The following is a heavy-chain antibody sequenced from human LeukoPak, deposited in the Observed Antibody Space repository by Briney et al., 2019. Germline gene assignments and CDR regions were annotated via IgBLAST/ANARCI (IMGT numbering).Heavy chain of an antibody. D-gene: IGHD5-18*01. CDR1: GYTFTSYG. J-gene: IGHJ3*02. Sequence: ATVKVSCKASGYTFTSYGNSWVRQAPGQGLEWMGWISAYNGNTNYAQKLQGRVTMTTDTSTSTAYMELRSLRSDDTAVYYCARDGWIQLWPPHHDAFDIWGQGTMVTVSS. V-gene: IGHV1-18*01. CDR3: ARDGWIQLWPPHHDAFDI. CDR2: ISAYNGNT.